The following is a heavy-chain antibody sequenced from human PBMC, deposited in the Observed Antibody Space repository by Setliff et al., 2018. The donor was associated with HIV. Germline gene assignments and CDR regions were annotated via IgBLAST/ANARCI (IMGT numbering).Heavy chain of an antibody. Sequence: PSETLSLTCTVSGYSIGSGYYWGWSRQTPERGLEWIGSIIYHGTTYISPSLKGRVSTSLDTSKNQFSLTLTSVTAADTAVYYCARAGLTLTDWFDPWGQGSLVTVSS. CDR2: IIYHGTT. CDR1: GYSIGSGYY. V-gene: IGHV4-38-2*02. J-gene: IGHJ5*02. CDR3: ARAGLTLTDWFDP.